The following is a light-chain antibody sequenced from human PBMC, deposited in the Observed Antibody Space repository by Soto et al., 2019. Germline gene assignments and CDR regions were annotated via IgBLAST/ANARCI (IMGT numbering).Light chain of an antibody. CDR2: DVS. Sequence: QSALTQPRSASGSPGQSITISCTGTSSDVGGYNYVSWYQQHPAKAPKLIIFDVSKRPSGVPNRFSASKSGNAASLTISGLQAEDEADYYCSSYTAYTTLWVFGGGTKLTVL. CDR3: SSYTAYTTLWV. J-gene: IGLJ3*02. CDR1: SSDVGGYNY. V-gene: IGLV2-11*01.